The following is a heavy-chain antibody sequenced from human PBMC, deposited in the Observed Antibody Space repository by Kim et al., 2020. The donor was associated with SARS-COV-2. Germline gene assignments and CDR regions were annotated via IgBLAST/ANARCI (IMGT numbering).Heavy chain of an antibody. Sequence: SETLSLTCTVSGGSISSYYWSWIRQPAGKGLEWIGRIYTSGSTNYNPSLKSRVTMSVDMSKNQFSLKLSSVTAADTAVYYCARENMVRGVKVNWYFDLWGRGTLVTVSS. D-gene: IGHD3-10*01. V-gene: IGHV4-4*07. CDR3: ARENMVRGVKVNWYFDL. CDR1: GGSISSYY. J-gene: IGHJ2*01. CDR2: IYTSGST.